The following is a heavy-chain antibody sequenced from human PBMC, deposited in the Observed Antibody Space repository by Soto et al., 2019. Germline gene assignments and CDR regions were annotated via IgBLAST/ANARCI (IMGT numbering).Heavy chain of an antibody. D-gene: IGHD6-6*01. CDR2: IRSNSGII. CDR3: ARERLEQLASAFDY. Sequence: HPGGSLRLSCVASGFSFNPYVMAWVRQAPGKGLEWVSYIRSNSGIIHYADSVKGRFTISRDNAKNSLYLQMNSLRAEDTAVYYCARERLEQLASAFDYWGQGTLVTVSS. V-gene: IGHV3-48*04. CDR1: GFSFNPYV. J-gene: IGHJ4*02.